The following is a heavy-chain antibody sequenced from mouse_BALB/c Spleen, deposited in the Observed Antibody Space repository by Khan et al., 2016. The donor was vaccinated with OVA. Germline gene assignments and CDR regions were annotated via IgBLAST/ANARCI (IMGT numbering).Heavy chain of an antibody. Sequence: EVELVESGGGLVKPGGSLKLSCAVSGFTFSTFAMSWVRQTPEMRLEWVTTINSDGDYTYYPDSVTGRFTVSRDNARNTLYLQMSSLRSEDTAMYYCASSPYGNFAYWGQGTLVTVSA. D-gene: IGHD2-1*01. V-gene: IGHV5-9-3*01. CDR2: INSDGDYT. J-gene: IGHJ3*01. CDR1: GFTFSTFA. CDR3: ASSPYGNFAY.